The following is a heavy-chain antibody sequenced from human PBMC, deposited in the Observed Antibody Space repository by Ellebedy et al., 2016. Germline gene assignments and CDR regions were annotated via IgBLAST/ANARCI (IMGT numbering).Heavy chain of an antibody. D-gene: IGHD3-22*01. CDR2: IIPIFGTA. CDR3: ARGRGDYYDSSGYSGDY. Sequence: SVKVSXXASGYTFTSYGISWVRQAPGQGLEWMGGIIPIFGTANYAQKFQGRVTITADESTSTAYMELSSLRSEDTAVYYCARGRGDYYDSSGYSGDYWGQGTLVTVSS. V-gene: IGHV1-69*13. CDR1: GYTFTSYG. J-gene: IGHJ4*02.